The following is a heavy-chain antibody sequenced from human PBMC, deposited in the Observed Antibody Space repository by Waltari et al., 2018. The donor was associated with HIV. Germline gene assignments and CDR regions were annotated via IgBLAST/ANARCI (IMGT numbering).Heavy chain of an antibody. CDR3: AKVREKQLWLRNWDFDL. J-gene: IGHJ2*01. D-gene: IGHD5-18*01. V-gene: IGHV3-48*03. CDR2: ISSSGSSI. CDR1: GFTSSSYE. Sequence: EVKVVESGGGLVQHGGSVRVSCSASGFTSSSYEMHWFRQAPGKGLEWISYISSSGSSIYYADSVKGRFTISRDNGKKSLYLQMNILRAEDTAVYYCAKVREKQLWLRNWDFDLWGRGTLVTVSS.